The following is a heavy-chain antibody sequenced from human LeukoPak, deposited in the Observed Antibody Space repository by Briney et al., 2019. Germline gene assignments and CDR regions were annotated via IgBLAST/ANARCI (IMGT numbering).Heavy chain of an antibody. Sequence: EASVKVSCKASGYTFTGYYMHWVRQAPGQGLEWMGWINPNSGGTNYAQKFQGRVTMTRDTSISTAYMELSRLRSDDTAVYYCATTGYSSGWFTPYYFDYWGQGTLVTVSS. CDR1: GYTFTGYY. CDR3: ATTGYSSGWFTPYYFDY. J-gene: IGHJ4*02. D-gene: IGHD6-19*01. V-gene: IGHV1-2*02. CDR2: INPNSGGT.